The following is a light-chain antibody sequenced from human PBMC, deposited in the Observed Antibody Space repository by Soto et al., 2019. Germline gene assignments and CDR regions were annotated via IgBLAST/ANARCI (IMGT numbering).Light chain of an antibody. V-gene: IGKV1-33*01. CDR3: QQYDNLPMT. J-gene: IGKJ3*01. Sequence: DIQMTQSPSPLSASDGDTVTITSQASQDISNYLNWYQQKPGKAPKLLIYEASKLETGVPSRFSGGGSGTDFTFTITRLQPEDIATYYCQQYDNLPMTFGPGTKVDIK. CDR1: QDISNY. CDR2: EAS.